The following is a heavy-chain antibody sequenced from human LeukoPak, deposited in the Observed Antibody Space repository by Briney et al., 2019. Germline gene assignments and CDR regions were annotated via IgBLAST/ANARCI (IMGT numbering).Heavy chain of an antibody. CDR3: ARLNAGQFFDY. Sequence: KPSETLSLTRTVSGGSISSYYWSWIRQPPGKGLEWIGYIYTSGSTNYNPSLKSRVTISVDTSKNQFSLKLSSVTAADTAVYYCARLNAGQFFDYWGQGTLVTVSS. J-gene: IGHJ4*02. V-gene: IGHV4-4*09. D-gene: IGHD3-10*01. CDR2: IYTSGST. CDR1: GGSISSYY.